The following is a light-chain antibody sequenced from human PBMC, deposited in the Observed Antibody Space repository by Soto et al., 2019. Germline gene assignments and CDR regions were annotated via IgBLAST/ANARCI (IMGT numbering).Light chain of an antibody. Sequence: TQSADTLSVSPGDRATLACRASQRIXSYFAWYRSKPGQSPRILTSGASTSAGEAPASLSGSGSATEFTPTISSLQSEDWAVYYWQQYNRRTLTFGGGTKVDI. J-gene: IGKJ4*01. CDR2: GAS. CDR3: QQYNRRTLT. CDR1: QRIXSY. V-gene: IGKV3-15*01.